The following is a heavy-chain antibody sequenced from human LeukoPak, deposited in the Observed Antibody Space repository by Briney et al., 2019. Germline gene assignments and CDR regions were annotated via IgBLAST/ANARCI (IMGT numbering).Heavy chain of an antibody. CDR1: GYTFTGYY. Sequence: GASVKVSCKASGYTFTGYYMHWVRQAPGQGLEWMGWINPNSGGTNYAQKFQGRVTMTRDTSISTAYMELSRLRSDDTAVYYCARDRQCSGGSCYYYYYYGMDVWDQGTTVTVSS. J-gene: IGHJ6*02. CDR2: INPNSGGT. D-gene: IGHD2-15*01. V-gene: IGHV1-2*02. CDR3: ARDRQCSGGSCYYYYYYGMDV.